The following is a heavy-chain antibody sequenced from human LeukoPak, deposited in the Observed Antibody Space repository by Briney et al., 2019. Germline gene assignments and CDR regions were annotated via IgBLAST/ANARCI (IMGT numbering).Heavy chain of an antibody. V-gene: IGHV4-39*01. CDR3: ARGYSYGGSYFDY. J-gene: IGHJ4*02. CDR2: IYYSGTT. CDR1: GGSISSSSYY. D-gene: IGHD5-18*01. Sequence: PSETLSLTCTGSGGSISSSSYYWGWIRQPPGKGLEWIGTIYYSGTTYYNPSPTGRVTISVDASKNQFSLKLSSVTAADTAVYYCARGYSYGGSYFDYWGQGTLVTVSS.